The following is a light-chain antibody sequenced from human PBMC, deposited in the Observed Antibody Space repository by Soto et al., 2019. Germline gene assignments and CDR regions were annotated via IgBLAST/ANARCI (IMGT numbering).Light chain of an antibody. CDR1: QSVSNN. CDR2: DAS. CDR3: QQFDNWPRT. V-gene: IGKV3-15*01. Sequence: EIIMTQSPATLSVSPGERVTLSCRASQSVSNNLGWYQQKPGQAPRLLIYDASTRATGIPARFSGSGSGTEFTLTISSLQSEDFAVYYCQQFDNWPRTFGRGTKVEFK. J-gene: IGKJ1*01.